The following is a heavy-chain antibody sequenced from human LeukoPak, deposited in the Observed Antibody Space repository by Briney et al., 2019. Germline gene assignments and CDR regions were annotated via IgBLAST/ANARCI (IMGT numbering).Heavy chain of an antibody. CDR1: GFTFDDYA. CDR3: AKASYEGAFDI. CDR2: ISWNSGRI. D-gene: IGHD5-12*01. V-gene: IGHV3-9*03. J-gene: IGHJ3*02. Sequence: GGSLRLSCAASGFTFDDYAMHWVRQAPGKGLGWVSGISWNSGRIGYADSVKGRFTISRDNAKNSLYLQMNTLRAEDMALYYCAKASYEGAFDIWGQGTMVTVSS.